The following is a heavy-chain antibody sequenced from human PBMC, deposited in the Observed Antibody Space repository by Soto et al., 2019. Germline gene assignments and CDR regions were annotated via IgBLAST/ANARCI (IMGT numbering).Heavy chain of an antibody. D-gene: IGHD6-13*01. J-gene: IGHJ6*02. V-gene: IGHV3-23*01. CDR2: ISGSGGST. CDR3: AKASPSSSWYVGYYYDGMDV. Sequence: GGSLRLSCAASGFTFSSYAMSWVRQAPGKGLEWVSAISGSGGSTYYADSVKGRFTISRDNSKNTLYLQMNSLRAEDTAVYYCAKASPSSSWYVGYYYDGMDVWGQGTTVTVSS. CDR1: GFTFSSYA.